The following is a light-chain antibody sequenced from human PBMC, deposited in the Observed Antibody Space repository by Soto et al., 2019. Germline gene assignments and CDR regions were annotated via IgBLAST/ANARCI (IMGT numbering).Light chain of an antibody. J-gene: IGKJ3*01. CDR2: GAS. CDR1: QSVSSN. Sequence: EIVMTQSPATLSVSPGERATLSCSASQSVSSNLAWYQQKPGPAPRLLIYGASTRATGIPARFSGSGSGTEYNLTISRLQSEEFPVDYCKKYTNLPFTCGTGPKVHIK. V-gene: IGKV3-15*01. CDR3: KKYTNLPFT.